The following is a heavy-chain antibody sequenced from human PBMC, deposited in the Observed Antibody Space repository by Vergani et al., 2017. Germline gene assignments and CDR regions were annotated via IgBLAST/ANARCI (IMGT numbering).Heavy chain of an antibody. Sequence: QVQLQESGPGLVKPSQTLSLTCTVSGGSISSGSYYWSWIRQPAGKGLEWIGRIYTSGSTNYNPSLKSRVTISVDTSKNQFSLKLSSVTAADTAVYYCARDRYYDSSGYETWGQGTLVTVSS. V-gene: IGHV4-61*02. CDR3: ARDRYYDSSGYET. D-gene: IGHD3-22*01. CDR2: IYTSGST. CDR1: GGSISSGSYY. J-gene: IGHJ4*02.